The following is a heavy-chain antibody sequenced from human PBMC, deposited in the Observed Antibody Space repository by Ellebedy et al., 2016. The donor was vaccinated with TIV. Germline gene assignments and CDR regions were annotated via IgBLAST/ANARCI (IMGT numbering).Heavy chain of an antibody. CDR3: ARGDPTYCSGRSSYFPWFDP. J-gene: IGHJ5*02. V-gene: IGHV4-39*01. D-gene: IGHD2-15*01. CDR2: IYYSGST. Sequence: MPSETLSLTCTVSGGSISRSSYYLGWIRQPPGKGMEWIGSIYYSGSTYYNPSLKSRVTISVDTSKNQFSLKLSSVTAADTAVYYCARGDPTYCSGRSSYFPWFDPWGQGTLVTVSS. CDR1: GGSISRSSYY.